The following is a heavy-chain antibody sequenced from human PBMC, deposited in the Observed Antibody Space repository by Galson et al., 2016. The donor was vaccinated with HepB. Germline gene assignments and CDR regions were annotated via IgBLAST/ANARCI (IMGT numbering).Heavy chain of an antibody. CDR1: GFTFSGYE. J-gene: IGHJ4*02. CDR3: SRLRGVPATYFDY. D-gene: IGHD2-2*01. CDR2: FSPTGDS. V-gene: IGHV3-13*04. Sequence: SLRLSCAASGFTFSGYEIHWVRQVPGKGLEWVSTFSPTGDSSYLDYVKGRFTISSHNAKNSLYLQMNNLRAEDTALYYCSRLRGVPATYFDYWGQGTLVTVPS.